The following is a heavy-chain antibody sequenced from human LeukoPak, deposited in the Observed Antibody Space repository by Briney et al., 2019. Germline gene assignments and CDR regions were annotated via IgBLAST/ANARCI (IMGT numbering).Heavy chain of an antibody. J-gene: IGHJ5*02. CDR2: IKRNSDGGPT. CDR1: GFPFNNAW. CDR3: SWAGTTWFDR. Sequence: GGSLRLSCAAPGFPFNNAWMTWVRQAPGKGLEWVGRIKRNSDGGPTDYAAPVKGRFTISRDDSINTLYLQMDSLKSEDTAVYYCSWAGTTWFDRWGQGTLVTVSS. V-gene: IGHV3-15*01. D-gene: IGHD1-1*01.